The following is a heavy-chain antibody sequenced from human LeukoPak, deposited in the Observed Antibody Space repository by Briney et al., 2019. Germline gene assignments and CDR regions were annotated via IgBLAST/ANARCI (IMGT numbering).Heavy chain of an antibody. D-gene: IGHD1-1*01. J-gene: IGHJ5*02. V-gene: IGHV4-31*11. Sequence: PSQTLSLTCAVSGGSISSGGNYWIWIRQHPGKGLEWIGYIYYSGTTYYNPALRSRVSISADTSKNQFSLNLSSVTAADTAVYYCATIRTGTNWFDPWGQGTLVTVPS. CDR2: IYYSGTT. CDR3: ATIRTGTNWFDP. CDR1: GGSISSGGNY.